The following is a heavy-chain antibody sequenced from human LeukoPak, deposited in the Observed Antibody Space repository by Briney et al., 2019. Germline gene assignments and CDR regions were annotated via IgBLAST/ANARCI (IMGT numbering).Heavy chain of an antibody. CDR1: GFTLNNYG. CDR3: AKRGVVIRGILVIGYHQEAYHYDF. CDR2: ISSTSSTI. D-gene: IGHD3-10*01. Sequence: GGSLRLSCAASGFTLNNYGMNWVRQAPGRGLEWISSISSTSSTIYYADSVKGRFTISRDNAKNSLYLQMNNLRAEDTAVYFCAKRGVVIRGILVIGYHQEAYHYDFWGQGVLVTVSS. V-gene: IGHV3-48*04. J-gene: IGHJ4*02.